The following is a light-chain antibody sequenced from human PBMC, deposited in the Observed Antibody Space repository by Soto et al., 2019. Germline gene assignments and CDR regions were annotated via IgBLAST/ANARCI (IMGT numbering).Light chain of an antibody. J-gene: IGLJ2*01. Sequence: QSALTQPASVSGSPGQSITISCTGTSSDVGGYNYVSWYQQHPGKAPKLMIYDVSNRPSGVSNRFSGPKSGNTASLTISGLQAEDEADYYCSSYTSSSTVHVVFGGGTKLTVL. CDR3: SSYTSSSTVHVV. CDR1: SSDVGGYNY. V-gene: IGLV2-14*01. CDR2: DVS.